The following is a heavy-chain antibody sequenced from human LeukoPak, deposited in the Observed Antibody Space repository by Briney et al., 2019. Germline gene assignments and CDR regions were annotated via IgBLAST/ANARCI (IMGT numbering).Heavy chain of an antibody. J-gene: IGHJ4*02. CDR3: AREILGGFNPGAY. CDR1: LDSTTSNF. Sequence: PSETLSLTCTVSLDSTTSNFWSWVRQPPGKGLEWIGEIHRSGSPNYNPSLQSRVTISIDRSRNQIALELSLVTAGDTAVYYCAREILGGFNPGAYWGREALVTASS. CDR2: IHRSGSP. D-gene: IGHD1-14*01. V-gene: IGHV4-4*02.